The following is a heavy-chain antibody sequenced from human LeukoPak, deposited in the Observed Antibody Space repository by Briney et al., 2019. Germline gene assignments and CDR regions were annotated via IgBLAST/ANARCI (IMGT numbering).Heavy chain of an antibody. CDR2: IKSKTDGGTT. J-gene: IGHJ6*02. D-gene: IGHD6-19*01. Sequence: GGSLRLSCAASGFTFSNAWMSWVRQAPGKGLEWVGRIKSKTDGGTTDYAAPVKGRFTISRDDSKNTLYLQMNSLKTEDTAVYYCTTGSSGCYYYYGMDVWGQGTMVTVSS. V-gene: IGHV3-15*01. CDR1: GFTFSNAW. CDR3: TTGSSGCYYYYGMDV.